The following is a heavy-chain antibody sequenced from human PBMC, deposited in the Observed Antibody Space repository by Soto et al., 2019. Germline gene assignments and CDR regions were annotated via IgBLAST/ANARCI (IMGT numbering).Heavy chain of an antibody. CDR1: GCSFTTYW. D-gene: IGHD6-13*01. V-gene: IGHV5-10-1*01. CDR2: IDPSDSYS. Sequence: GESLKISRKSLGCSFTTYWINWVRQMPGKGLEWMGRIDPSDSYSNYSPSFQGHVTISADKSISTAYLQWSSLRASDTAMYYCARVDGSYWLDHWGQGTPVTVSS. CDR3: ARVDGSYWLDH. J-gene: IGHJ5*02.